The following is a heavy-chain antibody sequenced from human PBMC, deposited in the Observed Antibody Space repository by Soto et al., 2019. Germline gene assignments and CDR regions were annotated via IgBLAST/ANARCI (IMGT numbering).Heavy chain of an antibody. CDR1: QFTFSYYA. D-gene: IGHD6-6*01. CDR2: ISGAGGST. J-gene: IGHJ2*01. CDR3: AKGRPPFDL. Sequence: EVQLLESGGGLVQPGGSLRLSCAASQFTFSYYAMGWVRQAPGKGLEWVSLISGAGGSTNYAYSVKGRFAITSDKSENTLYLQRNSLSAEDTAVYYCAKGRPPFDLWGRGTLVIVSS. V-gene: IGHV3-23*01.